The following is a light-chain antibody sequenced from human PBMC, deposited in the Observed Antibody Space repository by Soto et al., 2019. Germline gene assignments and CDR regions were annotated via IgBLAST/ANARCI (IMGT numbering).Light chain of an antibody. V-gene: IGKV3-20*01. Sequence: EIVLTQSPGTLSLSPGERATLSCRASQSVSNNYLAWYQQKPGQAPRLLIYGASSRATGIPDRFSGSGSGTDFTLTISRLEPEDFAVYYCQQYGSSPPTFGQGTRWIS. CDR2: GAS. CDR1: QSVSNNY. CDR3: QQYGSSPPT. J-gene: IGKJ1*01.